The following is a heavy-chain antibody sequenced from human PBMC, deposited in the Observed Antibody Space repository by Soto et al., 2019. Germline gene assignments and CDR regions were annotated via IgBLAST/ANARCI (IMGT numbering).Heavy chain of an antibody. CDR2: ISYDGSNK. J-gene: IGHJ4*02. CDR3: ARAGWSSSWAADY. Sequence: QVQLVESGGGVVQPGRSLRLSCAASGFTFSSYAMHWVRQAPGKGLEWVAVISYDGSNKYYADSVKGRFTISRDNSKNTLYLQMNSLRAEDTAVYYCARAGWSSSWAADYRGQGTLVTVSS. V-gene: IGHV3-30-3*01. CDR1: GFTFSSYA. D-gene: IGHD6-13*01.